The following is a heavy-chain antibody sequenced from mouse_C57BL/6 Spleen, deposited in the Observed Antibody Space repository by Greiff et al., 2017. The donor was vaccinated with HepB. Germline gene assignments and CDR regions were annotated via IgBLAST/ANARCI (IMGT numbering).Heavy chain of an antibody. CDR1: GFSLTSYG. CDR3: AKKGVGDYYAMDY. CDR2: IWRGGST. V-gene: IGHV2-5*01. Sequence: VKLMESGPGLVQPSQSLSITCTVSGFSLTSYGVHWVRQSPGKGLEWLGVIWRGGSTDYNAAFMSRLSITKDNSKSQVFFKMNSLQADDTAIYYCAKKGVGDYYAMDYWGQGTSVTVSS. J-gene: IGHJ4*01. D-gene: IGHD1-1*01.